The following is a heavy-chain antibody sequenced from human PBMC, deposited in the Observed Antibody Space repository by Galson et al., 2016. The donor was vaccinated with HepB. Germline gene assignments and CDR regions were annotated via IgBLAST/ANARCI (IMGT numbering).Heavy chain of an antibody. CDR1: GVSVSNYY. CDR2: MHYSGYT. J-gene: IGHJ6*02. Sequence: SETLSLTCTVSGVSVSNYYWTWIRQPPGKGLEWIGSMHYSGYTNNSPSLKSRVTISVDTSTNQFSLKLTSVTAADTATYYCARGPKYCGSASCYWSGMDVWGQGTTVTVSS. CDR3: ARGPKYCGSASCYWSGMDV. D-gene: IGHD2-2*01. V-gene: IGHV4-59*02.